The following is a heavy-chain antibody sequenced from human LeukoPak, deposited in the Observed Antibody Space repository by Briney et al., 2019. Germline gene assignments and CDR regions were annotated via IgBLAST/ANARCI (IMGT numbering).Heavy chain of an antibody. CDR1: GYTFTGYY. CDR2: INPNSGGT. Sequence: ASVKVSCKASGYTFTGYYMHWVRQAPGQGLEWMGWINPNSGGTNYAQKFQGRVTMTRDTSISTAYMELSRLRSDDTAVYYCARGLKDIVVVPAAMDYWGQGTLVTVSS. J-gene: IGHJ4*02. D-gene: IGHD2-2*01. CDR3: ARGLKDIVVVPAAMDY. V-gene: IGHV1-2*02.